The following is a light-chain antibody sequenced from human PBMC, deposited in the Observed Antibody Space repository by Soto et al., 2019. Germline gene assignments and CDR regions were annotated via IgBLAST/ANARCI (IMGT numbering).Light chain of an antibody. V-gene: IGLV2-8*01. Sequence: QSALTQPPAASGSPGQSVTISCTGTSSDVGDYNYVSWYQQHPGRAPKLMIYEVNKRPSGVPDRFSGSKSGNTASLTVSGLQAEDEADYYCNSYAGKGVFGGGTKLTV. CDR1: SSDVGDYNY. CDR2: EVN. CDR3: NSYAGKGV. J-gene: IGLJ2*01.